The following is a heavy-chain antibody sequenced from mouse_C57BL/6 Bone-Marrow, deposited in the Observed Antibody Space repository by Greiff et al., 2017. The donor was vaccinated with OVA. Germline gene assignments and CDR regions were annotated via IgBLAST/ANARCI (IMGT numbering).Heavy chain of an antibody. CDR2: IYPGNGDT. CDR3: ARKDYYGPFYAMDY. Sequence: LQQSGAELVRPGASVKMSCKASGYTFTSYNMHWVKQTPRQGLEWIGAIYPGNGDTSYNQKFKGKATLTVDKSSSTAYMQLSSLTSEYSAVYCCARKDYYGPFYAMDYWGQGTSVTVSS. V-gene: IGHV1-12*01. J-gene: IGHJ4*01. CDR1: GYTFTSYN. D-gene: IGHD1-1*01.